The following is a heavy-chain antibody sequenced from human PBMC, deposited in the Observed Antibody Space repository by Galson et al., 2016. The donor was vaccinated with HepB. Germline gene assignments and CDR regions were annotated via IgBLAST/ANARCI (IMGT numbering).Heavy chain of an antibody. D-gene: IGHD3-10*01. V-gene: IGHV7-4-1*02. CDR1: GYTFTNYA. Sequence: SVKVSCKASGYTFTNYAMDWVRQAPGQGLEWMGWINTNTGNPTYAQGFTGRFVLSLDTSVSTAYLQISGLKAEDTAVYYCATTHYYGSGTYYYQYYYGLDVWGQGTTVTVSS. CDR2: INTNTGNP. CDR3: ATTHYYGSGTYYYQYYYGLDV. J-gene: IGHJ6*02.